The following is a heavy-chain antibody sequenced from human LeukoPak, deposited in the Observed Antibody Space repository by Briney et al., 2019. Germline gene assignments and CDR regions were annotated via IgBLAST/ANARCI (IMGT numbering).Heavy chain of an antibody. CDR2: IYHSGST. CDR3: VNDSSGANLDY. CDR1: GGSISSSNW. Sequence: SGTLSLTCAVSGGSISSSNWWSWVRQPPGKGLEWIGEIYHSGSTNYNPSLKSRVTISVDTSKNQFSLKLSSVTAADTAVYYCVNDSSGANLDYWGQGTLVTVSS. D-gene: IGHD3-22*01. J-gene: IGHJ4*02. V-gene: IGHV4-4*02.